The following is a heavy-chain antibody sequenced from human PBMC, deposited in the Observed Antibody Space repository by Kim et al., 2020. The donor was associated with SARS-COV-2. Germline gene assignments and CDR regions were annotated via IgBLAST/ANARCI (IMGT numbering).Heavy chain of an antibody. Sequence: GESLKISCKASGYNFTNYWIGWVRQMPGKGLEWMGIIYPGDSDTRYSPSLQGQVTISADKSISTAYLQWSTLKASDTAMYYCATADDSGSSYKYHYYGMDVWGQGTTVTVSS. CDR2: IYPGDSDT. V-gene: IGHV5-51*01. D-gene: IGHD3-10*01. CDR1: GYNFTNYW. J-gene: IGHJ6*02. CDR3: ATADDSGSSYKYHYYGMDV.